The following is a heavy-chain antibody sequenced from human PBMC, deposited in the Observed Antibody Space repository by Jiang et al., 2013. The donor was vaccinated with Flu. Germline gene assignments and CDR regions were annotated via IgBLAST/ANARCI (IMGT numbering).Heavy chain of an antibody. V-gene: IGHV1-69*01. CDR1: GGTFSSYA. CDR3: ARAVDIVVVPAANFDY. Sequence: VKKPGSSVKVSCKASGGTFSSYAISWVRQAPGQGLEWMGGIIPIFGTANYAQKFQGRVTITADESTSTAYMELSSLRSEDTAVYYCARAVDIVVVPAANFDYWGQGTLVTVSS. D-gene: IGHD2-2*03. J-gene: IGHJ4*02. CDR2: IIPIFGTA.